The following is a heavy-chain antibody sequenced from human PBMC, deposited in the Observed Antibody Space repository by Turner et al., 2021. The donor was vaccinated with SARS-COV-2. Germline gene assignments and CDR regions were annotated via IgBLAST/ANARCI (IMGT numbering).Heavy chain of an antibody. V-gene: IGHV3-48*01. D-gene: IGHD5-18*01. Sequence: EVQLVEFGGGLVQPGGSLRLSCAASGCTFSSYSMNWVRQAPGKGLEWVSYISSSGSTIYYADSVKGRFTIYRDNAKNSLYLQMNSLRAEDTAVYYCARDPSKIQLWLHYYFDYWGQGTLVTVSS. J-gene: IGHJ4*02. CDR1: GCTFSSYS. CDR2: ISSSGSTI. CDR3: ARDPSKIQLWLHYYFDY.